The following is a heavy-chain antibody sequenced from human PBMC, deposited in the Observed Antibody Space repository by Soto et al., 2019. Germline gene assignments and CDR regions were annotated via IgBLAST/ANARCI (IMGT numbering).Heavy chain of an antibody. D-gene: IGHD2-8*01. J-gene: IGHJ5*02. CDR2: IYYSGST. CDR3: ARQGDIVLMVYAITGGNWFDP. CDR1: GGSISSSSYY. V-gene: IGHV4-39*01. Sequence: SETLSLTXTVSGGSISSSSYYWGWIRQPPGKGLEWIGSIYYSGSTYYNPSLKSRVTISVDTSKNQFSLKLSSVTAADTAVYYCARQGDIVLMVYAITGGNWFDPWGQGTLVTVSS.